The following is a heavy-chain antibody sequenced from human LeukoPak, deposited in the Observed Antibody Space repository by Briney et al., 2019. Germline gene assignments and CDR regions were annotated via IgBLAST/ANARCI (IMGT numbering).Heavy chain of an antibody. V-gene: IGHV4-34*04. Sequence: SETLSLTCAVYGASFSGYYWRWIRQPPGKGLEWIGEINQVGSPNNNPTLRSGATIPVDPSKTQFSLKLSSVTAADTAVYYCARGCSSGYYSPCRKGWFDPWGQGTLVTVSS. CDR3: ARGCSSGYYSPCRKGWFDP. CDR1: GASFSGYY. J-gene: IGHJ5*02. D-gene: IGHD3-22*01. CDR2: INQVGSP.